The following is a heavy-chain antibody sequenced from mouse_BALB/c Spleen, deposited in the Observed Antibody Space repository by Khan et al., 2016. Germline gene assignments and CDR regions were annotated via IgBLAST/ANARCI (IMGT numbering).Heavy chain of an antibody. J-gene: IGHJ3*01. CDR1: GYSITSDYA. Sequence: EVQLQESGPGLVKPSQSLSLTCTVTGYSITSDYAWNWIRQFPGNKLEWMGYISYSGSTSYNPSLKSRISITRDTSKNQFFLQLNSVTTEDTATYYCARERDGWFAYWGQGTLVTVSA. V-gene: IGHV3-2*02. CDR2: ISYSGST. D-gene: IGHD3-3*01. CDR3: ARERDGWFAY.